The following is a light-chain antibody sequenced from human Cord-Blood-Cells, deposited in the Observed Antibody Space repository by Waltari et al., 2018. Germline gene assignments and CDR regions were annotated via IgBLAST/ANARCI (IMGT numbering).Light chain of an antibody. Sequence: EIVLTQSPGTLSLSPGERATLSCRASQSVSSSYLAWYQQKPGPAPRLLIYGAASRATGIPDRFSGSGSGTDFTLTISRLEPEDFAVYYCQQYGSSPLTCGGGTKVEIK. CDR2: GAA. V-gene: IGKV3-20*01. J-gene: IGKJ4*01. CDR3: QQYGSSPLT. CDR1: QSVSSSY.